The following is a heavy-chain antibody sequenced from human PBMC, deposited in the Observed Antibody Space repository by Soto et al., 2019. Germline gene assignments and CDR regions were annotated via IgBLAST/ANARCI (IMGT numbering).Heavy chain of an antibody. Sequence: QVHLQQWGAGLLKPSETLSLTCAVNGGAFNGYYWPWIRQSPGKGLQWIGEINHSGTVDYNPSLKTRFTLSIATSKKQFSRTLTSVTAADTAVYYCARAGAALVRGSIGGFDYWGQGTLVTVSS. CDR1: GGAFNGYY. J-gene: IGHJ4*02. V-gene: IGHV4-34*01. CDR2: INHSGTV. CDR3: ARAGAALVRGSIGGFDY. D-gene: IGHD3-10*01.